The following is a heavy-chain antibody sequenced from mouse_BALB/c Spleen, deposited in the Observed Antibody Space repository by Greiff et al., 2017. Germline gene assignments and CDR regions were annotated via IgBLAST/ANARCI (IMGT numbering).Heavy chain of an antibody. V-gene: IGHV1-5*01. CDR2: IYPGNSDT. CDR1: GYTFTSYW. CDR3: TRFYYGSSYFDY. D-gene: IGHD1-1*01. Sequence: VQLQQSGPELVKPGASVKMSCKASGYTFTSYWMHWVKQRPGQGLEWIGAIYPGNSDTSYNQKFKGKAKLTAVTSTSTAYMELSSLTNEDSAVYYCTRFYYGSSYFDYWGQGTTLTVSS. J-gene: IGHJ2*01.